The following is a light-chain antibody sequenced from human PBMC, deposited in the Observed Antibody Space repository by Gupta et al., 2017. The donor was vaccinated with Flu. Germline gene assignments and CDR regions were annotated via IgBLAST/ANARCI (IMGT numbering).Light chain of an antibody. Sequence: DIQMTQSPSSLSASVGDRVTITCRASQSISNYLNWYQQKPGKAPKLLIYAASILKSGVPSRFSGSGDVTDFTLTISSRQPEDFANYYCQQSYSPPHTFGRGTKVDIK. V-gene: IGKV1-39*01. CDR2: AAS. J-gene: IGKJ3*01. CDR1: QSISNY. CDR3: QQSYSPPHT.